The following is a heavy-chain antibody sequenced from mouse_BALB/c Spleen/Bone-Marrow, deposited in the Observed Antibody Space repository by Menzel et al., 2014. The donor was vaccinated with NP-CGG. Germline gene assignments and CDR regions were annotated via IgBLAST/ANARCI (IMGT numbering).Heavy chain of an antibody. CDR1: GFTFSSYG. J-gene: IGHJ3*01. CDR2: IISGGSYT. V-gene: IGHV5-6*01. CDR3: TRQAHEGAWFPY. Sequence: EVQVVESGGDLVKPGGSLKLSCAASGFTFSSYGMSWVRQTPDKRLEWVATIISGGSYTYYPDSVKGRFTISRDDAKNTPYLQMSSLKSEDTAMYYCTRQAHEGAWFPYWGQGTLVTVSA.